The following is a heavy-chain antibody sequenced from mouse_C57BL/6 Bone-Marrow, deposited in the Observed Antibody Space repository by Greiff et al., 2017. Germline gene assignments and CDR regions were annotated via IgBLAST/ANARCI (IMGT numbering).Heavy chain of an antibody. CDR2: ISNLAYSI. V-gene: IGHV5-15*01. Sequence: EVKVVESGGGLVQPGGSLKLSCAASGFTFSDYGMAWVRQAPRKGPEWVAFISNLAYSIYSADTVTGRFTISRENAKNTLYLERSSLRSEDTAMYYCARQYYGSSSAMDYWGQGTSVTVSS. D-gene: IGHD1-1*01. J-gene: IGHJ4*01. CDR3: ARQYYGSSSAMDY. CDR1: GFTFSDYG.